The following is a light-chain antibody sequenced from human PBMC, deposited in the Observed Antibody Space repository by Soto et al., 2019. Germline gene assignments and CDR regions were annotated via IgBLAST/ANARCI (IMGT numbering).Light chain of an antibody. V-gene: IGLV2-14*03. J-gene: IGLJ2*01. CDR3: SSYSSSDTLV. Sequence: QSALTQPASVSGSPGQSITISCTGTSSDVGGHNFVSWYQQHPGRAPKLMIYDVRNRPSGVSNRFSGSKSANTASLVISGPPAEDEADYYCSSYSSSDTLVFGGGTKVTVL. CDR1: SSDVGGHNF. CDR2: DVR.